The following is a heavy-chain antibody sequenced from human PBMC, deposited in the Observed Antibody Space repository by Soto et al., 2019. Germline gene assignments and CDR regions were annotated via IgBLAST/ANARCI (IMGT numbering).Heavy chain of an antibody. CDR1: GFTFSSFG. J-gene: IGHJ6*03. CDR3: ATVEGFMDV. Sequence: QVQLVESGGGVVQPGRSLRLSCAASGFTFSSFGMHWVRQAPGKGLEWVAVIWYDGSNQNYADSVKGRFTVSRDNSKDTLYLQMNSLRVEDSGIYYCATVEGFMDVWGKGATVTVSS. CDR2: IWYDGSNQ. V-gene: IGHV3-33*01.